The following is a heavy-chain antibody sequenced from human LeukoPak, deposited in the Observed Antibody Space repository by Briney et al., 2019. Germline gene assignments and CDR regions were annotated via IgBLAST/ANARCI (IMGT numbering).Heavy chain of an antibody. J-gene: IGHJ6*03. CDR2: ISSSGSTI. D-gene: IGHD3/OR15-3a*01. CDR3: ARVISYPYYYYYMDV. CDR1: GFTFSSYE. V-gene: IGHV3-48*03. Sequence: GGSLRLSCAASGFTFSSYEMNWVRQAPGKGLEWVSYISSSGSTIYYADSVKGRFTISRDNAKNSLYLQMNSLRAEDTAVYYCARVISYPYYYYYMDVRGKGTTVTVSS.